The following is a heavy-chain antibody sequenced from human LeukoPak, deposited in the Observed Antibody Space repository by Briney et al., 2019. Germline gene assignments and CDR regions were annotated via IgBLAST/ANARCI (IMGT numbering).Heavy chain of an antibody. CDR2: INAGNGNT. J-gene: IGHJ6*04. V-gene: IGHV1-3*01. Sequence: ASVKVSCKASGYTFPNYTMHWVRQAPGQRLEWMGWINAGNGNTKYSQKFQGRVTITRDTSASTAYMELSSLRSEDTAVYYCARDGRSGPAWYYYCMDVWGKGTTVTVSS. D-gene: IGHD6-19*01. CDR3: ARDGRSGPAWYYYCMDV. CDR1: GYTFPNYT.